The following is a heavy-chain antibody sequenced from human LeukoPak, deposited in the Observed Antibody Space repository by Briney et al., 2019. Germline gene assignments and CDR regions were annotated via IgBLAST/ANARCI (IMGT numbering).Heavy chain of an antibody. Sequence: GSLRLFCAASGFTFSSYGMHWVRQAPGKGLEWVAVIWYDGSNKYYADSVQGRFTISRDNSKNTLYLQMNSLRAEDTAVYYCAKDTRYCSSTSCYGGLDYWGQGTLVTVSS. D-gene: IGHD2-2*01. J-gene: IGHJ4*02. V-gene: IGHV3-33*06. CDR1: GFTFSSYG. CDR2: IWYDGSNK. CDR3: AKDTRYCSSTSCYGGLDY.